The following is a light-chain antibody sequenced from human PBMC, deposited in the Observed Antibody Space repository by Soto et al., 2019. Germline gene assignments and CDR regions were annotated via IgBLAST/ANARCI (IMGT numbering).Light chain of an antibody. CDR1: SSDVGSYKL. CDR3: CSYAGTSTHTV. Sequence: QSVLTQPASVSGSPGQSITISCTGTSSDVGSYKLVSWYQQHPGKAPKLMISEVSKRPSGISDRFSGSKSGSTASLTISGLQAEDEADYYCCSYAGTSTHTVFGGGTKVTVL. J-gene: IGLJ7*01. V-gene: IGLV2-23*02. CDR2: EVS.